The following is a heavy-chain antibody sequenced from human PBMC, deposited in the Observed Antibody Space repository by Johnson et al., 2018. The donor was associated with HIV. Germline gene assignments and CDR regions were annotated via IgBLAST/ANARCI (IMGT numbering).Heavy chain of an antibody. Sequence: EVQLVESGGGLVQPGGSLRLSCAASGFTFSSYAMHWVRQAPGKGLEYVSAISSNGGSTYYANSVKGRFTISRDNSKNTLYLQMGSLRAEDMAVYYCAKDLSSGWYHAFDIWGQGTMVTVSS. D-gene: IGHD6-19*01. CDR1: GFTFSSYA. V-gene: IGHV3-64*01. J-gene: IGHJ3*02. CDR2: ISSNGGST. CDR3: AKDLSSGWYHAFDI.